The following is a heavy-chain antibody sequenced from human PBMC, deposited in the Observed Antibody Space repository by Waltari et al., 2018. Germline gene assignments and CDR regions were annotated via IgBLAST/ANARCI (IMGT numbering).Heavy chain of an antibody. J-gene: IGHJ6*02. CDR1: GYSISSGSS. CDR3: ARDGYYDILTGYYPDYYYYYGMDV. D-gene: IGHD3-9*01. V-gene: IGHV4-38-2*02. CDR2: IYPGGST. Sequence: QVQLQESGPGLVKPSETLSLTCAVSGYSISSGSSWGWIRQPPGKGLEWIGSIYPGGSTYYNPSLKSRVTISVETSKNQFSLKLSSVTAADTAVYYCARDGYYDILTGYYPDYYYYYGMDVWGQGTTVTVSS.